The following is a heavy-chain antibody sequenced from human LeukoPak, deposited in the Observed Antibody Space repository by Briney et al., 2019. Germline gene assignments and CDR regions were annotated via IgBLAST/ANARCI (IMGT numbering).Heavy chain of an antibody. Sequence: ASVKVPCKASGYTFTDYYIHWVRQAPGQGLEWMGWINPKTGSTNYPQKFQGRVTMTRDTSISTVNMELSRLRSDDTAVYFCARDLDDAFDIWGQGTVVTVSS. J-gene: IGHJ3*02. CDR1: GYTFTDYY. CDR3: ARDLDDAFDI. D-gene: IGHD1-1*01. CDR2: INPKTGST. V-gene: IGHV1-2*02.